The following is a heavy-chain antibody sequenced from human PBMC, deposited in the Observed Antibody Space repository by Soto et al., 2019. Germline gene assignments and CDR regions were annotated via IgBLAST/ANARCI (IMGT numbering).Heavy chain of an antibody. CDR1: GFTHNSYW. D-gene: IGHD6-19*01. V-gene: IGHV3-74*03. J-gene: IGHJ5*02. Sequence: EVQLVESGGGLVQPGGSLRLSCAASGFTHNSYWMHWVRQAPGMGLVWVSRISPDGSGATYADSVKGRFTISRDDAKNTLYPQMNSLRVEDTAVYYCARGAVAGQVVALFDPWGQGTLVTVSS. CDR3: ARGAVAGQVVALFDP. CDR2: ISPDGSGA.